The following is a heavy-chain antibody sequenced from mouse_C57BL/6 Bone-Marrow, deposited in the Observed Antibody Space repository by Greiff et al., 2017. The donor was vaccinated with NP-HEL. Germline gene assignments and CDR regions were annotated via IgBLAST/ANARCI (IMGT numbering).Heavy chain of an antibody. J-gene: IGHJ4*01. CDR3: ARKGYYGYMDY. CDR1: GYTFTDYN. D-gene: IGHD1-1*01. Sequence: EVQLQQSEPELVKPGASVKIPCKASGYTFTDYNMDWVKQSHGKSLEWIGDINPNNGGTIYNQKFKGKATLTVDKSSSTAYMELRSLTSEDTAVYYCARKGYYGYMDYWGQGTSVTVSS. CDR2: INPNNGGT. V-gene: IGHV1-18*01.